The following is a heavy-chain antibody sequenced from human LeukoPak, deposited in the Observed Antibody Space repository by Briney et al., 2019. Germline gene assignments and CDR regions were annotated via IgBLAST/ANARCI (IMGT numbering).Heavy chain of an antibody. D-gene: IGHD6-19*01. CDR3: ARDFVEGYSSGWSL. V-gene: IGHV1-69*04. CDR2: IIPILGIA. Sequence: SVKVSCKASGGTFSSYAISWVRQAPGQGLEWMGRIIPILGIANHAQKFQGRVTITADKSTSTAYMELSSLRSEDTAVYYCARDFVEGYSSGWSLWGRGTLVTVSS. CDR1: GGTFSSYA. J-gene: IGHJ2*01.